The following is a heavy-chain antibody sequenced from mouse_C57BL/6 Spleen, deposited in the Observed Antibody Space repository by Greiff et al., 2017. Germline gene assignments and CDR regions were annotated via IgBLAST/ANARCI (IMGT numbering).Heavy chain of an antibody. V-gene: IGHV1-9*01. D-gene: IGHD3-3*01. CDR2: ILPGSGGT. CDR3: AGGGCVDALDY. J-gene: IGHJ4*01. Sequence: QVQLKESGAELMKPGASVKLSCTATGYTFTGYWMEWVKQRPGHGLEWIGEILPGSGGTNYNEKFKGKATFTADTSSNTAYMQLSSLTTEDAAIYYCAGGGCVDALDYWGQGTSVTVSS. CDR1: GYTFTGYW.